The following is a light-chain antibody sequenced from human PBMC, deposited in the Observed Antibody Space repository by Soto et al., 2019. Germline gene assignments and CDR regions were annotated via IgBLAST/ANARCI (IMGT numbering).Light chain of an antibody. V-gene: IGKV3-15*01. CDR2: GAS. J-gene: IGKJ1*01. Sequence: EIVMTQSPATLSVSPGERATLSCRASQSVSSNLAWYQQKPGQAPRLLIYGASTRATGIPARFSGSGSGTEFTLTISSLQAKDVALYYCQQYYSTPRTFGQGTKVEFK. CDR1: QSVSSN. CDR3: QQYYSTPRT.